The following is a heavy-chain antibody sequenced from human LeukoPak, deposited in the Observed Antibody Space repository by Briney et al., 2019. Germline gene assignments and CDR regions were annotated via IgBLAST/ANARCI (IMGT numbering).Heavy chain of an antibody. CDR3: ARDPRDYSNYVHHQGKNYYYGMDV. CDR1: GFTFSSYA. D-gene: IGHD4-11*01. J-gene: IGHJ6*02. Sequence: GRSLRLSCAASGFTFSSYAMHWVRQAPGKGLEWVAVISYAGSNKYYADSVKGRFTISRDNSKNTLYLQMNSLRAEDTAVYYCARDPRDYSNYVHHQGKNYYYGMDVWGQGTTVTVSS. V-gene: IGHV3-30-3*01. CDR2: ISYAGSNK.